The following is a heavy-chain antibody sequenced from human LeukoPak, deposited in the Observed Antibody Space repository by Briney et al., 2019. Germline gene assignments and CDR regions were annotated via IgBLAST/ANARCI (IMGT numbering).Heavy chain of an antibody. CDR2: MNLDSGNT. D-gene: IGHD3-22*01. CDR3: ARTSSDSNKLDGHWPVSDY. CDR1: GYTFTSYD. Sequence: GASVKVSCKASGYTFTSYDINWVRQATGQGLEWMGWMNLDSGNTAYTQKFQGRVTMTRDTSISTAYMELSSLRSEDTAVYYCARTSSDSNKLDGHWPVSDYWGQGTLVTVSS. J-gene: IGHJ4*02. V-gene: IGHV1-8*01.